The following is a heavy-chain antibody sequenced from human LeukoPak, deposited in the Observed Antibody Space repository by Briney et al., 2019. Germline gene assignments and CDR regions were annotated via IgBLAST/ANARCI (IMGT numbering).Heavy chain of an antibody. CDR3: ARTYYDILTGYRFDY. D-gene: IGHD3-9*01. J-gene: IGHJ4*02. CDR1: GGFISSYY. Sequence: SETRSLTCTVSGGFISSYYWSWIRQPPGEVLEWVGYIYYSVSTNYNPSLKSRVTISVDTSKNQFSLKLSSVTAADTAVYYCARTYYDILTGYRFDYWGQGTLVTVSS. V-gene: IGHV4-59*01. CDR2: IYYSVST.